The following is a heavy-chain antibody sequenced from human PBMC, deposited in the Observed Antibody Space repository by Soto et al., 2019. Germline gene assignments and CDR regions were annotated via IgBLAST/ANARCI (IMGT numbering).Heavy chain of an antibody. Sequence: LSLTCADYGGSFNGYYCSWIRQPPGKGLEWIGEINHSGSTNYNPSLKSRVTISVDTSKNQFSLKLSSVTAADTAVYYCARSAAARPKYYYGMDVWGQGTTVTVSS. D-gene: IGHD6-6*01. CDR3: ARSAAARPKYYYGMDV. V-gene: IGHV4-34*01. CDR1: GGSFNGYY. CDR2: INHSGST. J-gene: IGHJ6*02.